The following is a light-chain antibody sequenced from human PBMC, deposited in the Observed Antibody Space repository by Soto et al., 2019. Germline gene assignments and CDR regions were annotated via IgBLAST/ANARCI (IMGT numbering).Light chain of an antibody. CDR3: QQFNTYPIT. J-gene: IGKJ5*01. Sequence: AIQLTQSPSSLSASVGDRVTITCRASQDIRGALAWYQQKPGKPPKLLIFDVSSLQSGVPSRFSGSGSGTDFTLTSSSLQAEDFATYYCQQFNTYPITFGQGTRLEIK. V-gene: IGKV1-13*02. CDR1: QDIRGA. CDR2: DVS.